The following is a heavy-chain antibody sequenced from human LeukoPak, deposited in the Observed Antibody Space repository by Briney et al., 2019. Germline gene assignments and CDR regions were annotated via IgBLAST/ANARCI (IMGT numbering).Heavy chain of an antibody. CDR2: ISSSGSTI. CDR3: GELGIMMVGGV. J-gene: IGHJ6*04. Sequence: PAGSLRLSCAASGFTVSNKYMTWVCQAPGKGLELVSSISSSGSTIYYADSVKGRFTISRDNAKNSLYLQMSSLRAEDTAVYYCGELGIMMVGGVWGKGTTVTISS. D-gene: IGHD3-16*01. CDR1: GFTVSNKY. V-gene: IGHV3-11*04.